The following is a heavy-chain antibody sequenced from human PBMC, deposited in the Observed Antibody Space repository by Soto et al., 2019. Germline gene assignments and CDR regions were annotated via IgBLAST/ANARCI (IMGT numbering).Heavy chain of an antibody. CDR1: GFSLSTSGMC. V-gene: IGHV2-70*01. D-gene: IGHD1-26*01. CDR2: IEWDDDK. Sequence: SGPTLVNPTQTLTLTCTFSGFSLSTSGMCVSWIRQPPGKALEWLAVIEWDDDKYYSTSLKTRLTISKDTSKNLVVLTMTNMDPVDTATYYCARIPGTSPWAYVMDVWGQGTTVTVSS. CDR3: ARIPGTSPWAYVMDV. J-gene: IGHJ6*02.